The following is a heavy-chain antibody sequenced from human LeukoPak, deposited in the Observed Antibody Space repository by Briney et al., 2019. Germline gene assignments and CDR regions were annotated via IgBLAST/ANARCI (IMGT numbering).Heavy chain of an antibody. CDR2: IRYDGSNK. J-gene: IGHJ4*02. D-gene: IGHD4-23*01. CDR1: GFTFSSYG. V-gene: IGHV3-30*02. CDR3: ARIYGGNSYYFDY. Sequence: GGSLRLSCAASGFTFSSYGMHWVRQAPGKGLEWVAFIRYDGSNKYYADSVKGRFTISRDNSKNTLYLQMNSLRAEDTAVYYCARIYGGNSYYFDYWGQGTLVTVSS.